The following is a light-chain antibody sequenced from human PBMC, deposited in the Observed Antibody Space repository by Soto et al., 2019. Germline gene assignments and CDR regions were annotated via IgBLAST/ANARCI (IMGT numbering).Light chain of an antibody. J-gene: IGKJ1*01. CDR1: QGISTY. CDR2: GAS. CDR3: LKYSSAPRT. Sequence: DIQMTQSPSSLSAYVGDRVTITCRASQGISTYLAWYQQKPGKVPKLLIYGASTLQSGVPTRFSGSGFGTDFTLTINSLQPEDVAAYYCLKYSSAPRTFGQGTKVEIK. V-gene: IGKV1-27*01.